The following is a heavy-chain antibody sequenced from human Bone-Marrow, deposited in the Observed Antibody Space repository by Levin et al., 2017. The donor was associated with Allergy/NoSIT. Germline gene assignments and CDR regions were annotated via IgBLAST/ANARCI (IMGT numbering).Heavy chain of an antibody. D-gene: IGHD6-13*01. J-gene: IGHJ4*02. CDR3: ARVVLGSSHIDY. V-gene: IGHV3-73*01. CDR2: IRSKPYSHAT. CDR1: GFTFSDSA. Sequence: LGESLKISCAASGFTFSDSAMHWVRQASGKGLEWVGRIRSKPYSHATAYAASVEGRFTISRDDSRNTAYLQMHSLKTEDTAVYYCARVVLGSSHIDYWGQGTLVTVSS.